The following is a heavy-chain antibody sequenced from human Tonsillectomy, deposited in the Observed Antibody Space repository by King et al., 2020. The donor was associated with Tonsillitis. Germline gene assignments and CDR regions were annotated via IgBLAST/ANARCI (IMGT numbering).Heavy chain of an antibody. Sequence: VQLVESGGGVVQPGGSLRLSCAASGFTFGDYTMHWVRQAPGKGLEWVSLISGDLIETYYADSVEGRFTISRDNSKNSLYLQMKSLRAEDTALYYCAKRGFGRGGTFNYWGQGTLVTVSS. D-gene: IGHD3-16*01. J-gene: IGHJ4*02. CDR3: AKRGFGRGGTFNY. CDR2: ISGDLIET. CDR1: GFTFGDYT. V-gene: IGHV3-43*02.